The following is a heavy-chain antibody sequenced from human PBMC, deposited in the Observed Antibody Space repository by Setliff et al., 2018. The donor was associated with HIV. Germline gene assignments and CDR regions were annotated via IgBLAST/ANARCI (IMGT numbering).Heavy chain of an antibody. CDR1: GGSFSDYY. V-gene: IGHV4-34*11. D-gene: IGHD3-16*01. J-gene: IGHJ5*02. CDR2: IYYSGST. CDR3: AKRTFGSGRLDP. Sequence: KTSETLSLTCAVYGGSFSDYYWTWIRQPPGKGLEWIGTIYYSGSTYYNPSLKSRATISVDMSKNQFSLNLNSVTATDTAVYYCAKRTFGSGRLDPWGQGTLVTVSS.